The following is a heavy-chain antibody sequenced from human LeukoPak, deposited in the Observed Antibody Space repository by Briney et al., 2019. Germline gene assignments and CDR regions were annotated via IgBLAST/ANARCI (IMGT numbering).Heavy chain of an antibody. CDR2: IYSGGST. J-gene: IGHJ5*02. CDR1: GGSISSSSYY. Sequence: PSETLSLTCTVSGGSISSSSYYMSWVRQAPGKGLEWVSVIYSGGSTYYADSVKGRFTISRDNSKNTLYLQMNSLRAEDTAVYYCAKRDYYYGSGSYYNPMWFDPWGQGTLVTVSS. CDR3: AKRDYYYGSGSYYNPMWFDP. V-gene: IGHV3-53*01. D-gene: IGHD3-10*01.